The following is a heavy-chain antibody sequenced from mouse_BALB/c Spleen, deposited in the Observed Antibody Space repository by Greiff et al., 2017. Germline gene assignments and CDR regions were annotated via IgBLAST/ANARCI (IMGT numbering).Heavy chain of an antibody. J-gene: IGHJ4*01. V-gene: IGHV1S137*01. CDR2: ISIYYDNT. Sequence: VQLQQSGPELVRPGESVKISCKGSGYTFTDYAMHWVKQSHAKSLEWIGVISIYYDNTNYNQKFKGKATMTVDKSSSTAYMDLARLTSEDSAIYYCASRDDGYPMDYWGQGTSVTVSS. CDR1: GYTFTDYA. CDR3: ASRDDGYPMDY. D-gene: IGHD2-3*01.